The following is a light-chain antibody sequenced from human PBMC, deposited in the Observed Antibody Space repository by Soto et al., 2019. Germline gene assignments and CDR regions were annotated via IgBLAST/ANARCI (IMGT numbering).Light chain of an antibody. V-gene: IGKV3-20*01. CDR2: GAS. CDR3: QQYGSSVYT. Sequence: EIVLTQSPGTLSLSPGERATLSCRASQSVSSCYLAWYQQKPGQAPRLLIYGASSRATGIPDRFSGSGSGTDFTLTISRREPESFAVYFCQQYGSSVYTFGQPTQLEI. CDR1: QSVSSCY. J-gene: IGKJ2*01.